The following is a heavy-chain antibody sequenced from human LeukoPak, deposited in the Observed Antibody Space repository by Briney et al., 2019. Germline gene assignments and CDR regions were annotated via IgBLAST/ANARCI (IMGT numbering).Heavy chain of an antibody. CDR1: GYTFTGYY. V-gene: IGHV1-2*02. D-gene: IGHD1-14*01. CDR3: ARDRGTTLRGYFDY. J-gene: IGHJ4*02. CDR2: INPNSGGT. Sequence: ASVKVSCKASGYTFTGYYMHWVRQAPGQGLESMGWINPNSGGTNYAQKFQGRVTMTRDTSISTAYMELSRLRSDDTAVYYCARDRGTTLRGYFDYWGQGTLVTVSS.